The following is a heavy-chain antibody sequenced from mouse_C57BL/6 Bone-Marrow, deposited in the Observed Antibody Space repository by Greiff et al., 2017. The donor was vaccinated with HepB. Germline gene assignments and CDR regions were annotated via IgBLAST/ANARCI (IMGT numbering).Heavy chain of an antibody. D-gene: IGHD1-1*01. CDR3: ASSLFATVVADWYFDV. V-gene: IGHV1-55*01. Sequence: QVQLQQPGAELVKPGASVKMSCKASGYTFTSYWITWVKQRPGQGLEWIGDIYPGSGSTNYNEKFKSKATLTVDTSSSTAYMQLSSLTSEDSAVYYCASSLFATVVADWYFDVWGTGPTVTVSS. J-gene: IGHJ1*03. CDR1: GYTFTSYW. CDR2: IYPGSGST.